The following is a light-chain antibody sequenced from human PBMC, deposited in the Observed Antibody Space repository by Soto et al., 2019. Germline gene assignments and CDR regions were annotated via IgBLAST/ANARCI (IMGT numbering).Light chain of an antibody. CDR3: LSYTTSTTYV. CDR1: SSDVGAYNH. CDR2: DVS. V-gene: IGLV2-14*03. Sequence: QYALTQPASVSGSPGQSITISCTGTSSDVGAYNHVSWFQHHPGKAPKLMIYDVSNRPSGVSNRFSGSKSGNTASLTISGLQAEDEADYYCLSYTTSTTYVFGTGTKLTVL. J-gene: IGLJ1*01.